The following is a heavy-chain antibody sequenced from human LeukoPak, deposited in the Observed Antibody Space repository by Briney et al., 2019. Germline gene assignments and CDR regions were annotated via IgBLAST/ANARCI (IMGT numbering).Heavy chain of an antibody. D-gene: IGHD6-19*01. CDR1: VYTFIGYY. CDR3: ARVLFYSSGNKSNRVDY. CDR2: INPDSGGT. Sequence: ASVTVSCKASVYTFIGYYIHWVRQAPGQGLEWMGWINPDSGGTNYAQKFQGRVTMTRDTSIRTAYMELSRLRSDDTAVYYCARVLFYSSGNKSNRVDYWGQGTLVTVSS. V-gene: IGHV1-2*02. J-gene: IGHJ4*02.